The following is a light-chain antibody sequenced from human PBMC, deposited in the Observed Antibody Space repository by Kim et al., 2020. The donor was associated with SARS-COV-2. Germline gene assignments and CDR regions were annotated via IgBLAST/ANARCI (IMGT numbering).Light chain of an antibody. CDR2: AAS. CDR3: QQYNFYPGT. J-gene: IGKJ5*01. CDR1: QAISTY. Sequence: DIQMTQSPSSLSASVGDRVTITCRASQAISTYLVWYQQKPGEAPKSLIYAASSLQGGVPSRFSGSGSGTDFTLTISSLQPEDFATYYCQQYNFYPGTFGQGTRLEIK. V-gene: IGKV1D-16*01.